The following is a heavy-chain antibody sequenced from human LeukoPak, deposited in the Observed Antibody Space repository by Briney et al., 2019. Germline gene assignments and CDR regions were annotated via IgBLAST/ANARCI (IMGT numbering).Heavy chain of an antibody. V-gene: IGHV1-2*02. CDR3: AREAYYYDSSGYDY. CDR1: GYTFTGYY. J-gene: IGHJ4*02. CDR2: INPNSGGT. Sequence: ASVKVSCKASGYTFTGYYMHWVRQAPGQGLEWMGWINPNSGGTNYAQKFQGRVTMTRDTSISTAYMELSRLRSDDTAVYYCAREAYYYDSSGYDYWGRGTLVTVSS. D-gene: IGHD3-22*01.